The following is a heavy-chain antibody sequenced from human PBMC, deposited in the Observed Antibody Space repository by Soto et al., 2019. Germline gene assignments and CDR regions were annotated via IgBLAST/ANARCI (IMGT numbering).Heavy chain of an antibody. D-gene: IGHD2-2*01. V-gene: IGHV4-34*01. Sequence: SETLSLTCAVYGGSFSGYYWSWIRQPPGKGLEWIGEINHSGSTNYNPSLKSRVTISVDTSKNQFSLKLSSVTAADTAVYYCASTCSSTSCYGDYWGQGTLVTVSS. CDR1: GGSFSGYY. CDR2: INHSGST. J-gene: IGHJ4*02. CDR3: ASTCSSTSCYGDY.